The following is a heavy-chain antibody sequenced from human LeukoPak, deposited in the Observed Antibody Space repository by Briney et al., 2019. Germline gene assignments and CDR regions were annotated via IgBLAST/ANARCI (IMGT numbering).Heavy chain of an antibody. J-gene: IGHJ4*02. CDR1: GGSISSYY. D-gene: IGHD2-15*01. CDR2: IYYSGST. V-gene: IGHV4-59*01. CDR3: ASHQGYCSGGSCYFPPLFDY. Sequence: PSETLSLTCTVSGGSISSYYWSWIRQPPGKGLEWIGYIYYSGSTNYNPSLKSRVTISVDTSKNQFSLKLSSVTAADTAVYYCASHQGYCSGGSCYFPPLFDYWGQGTLVTVSS.